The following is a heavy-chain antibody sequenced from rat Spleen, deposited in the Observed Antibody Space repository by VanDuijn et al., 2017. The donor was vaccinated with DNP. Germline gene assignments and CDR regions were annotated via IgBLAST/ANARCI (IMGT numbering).Heavy chain of an antibody. Sequence: EVQLVETGGGLVQPGRSLKLSCVASGFTFSNNWMYWIRQAPGKGLEWVASINTDGDTTYYPDSVKGRFTVSRDNAKNTLYLQMNSLRSEDTATYYCARGSGTYYWYFDFWGPGTMVTVSS. D-gene: IGHD4-4*01. CDR1: GFTFSNNW. CDR3: ARGSGTYYWYFDF. CDR2: INTDGDTT. J-gene: IGHJ1*01. V-gene: IGHV5-58*01.